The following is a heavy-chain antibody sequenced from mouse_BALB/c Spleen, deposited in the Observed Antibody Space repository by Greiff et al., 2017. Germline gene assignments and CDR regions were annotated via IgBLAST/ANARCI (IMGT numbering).Heavy chain of an antibody. CDR1: GYTFTSYY. J-gene: IGHJ3*01. D-gene: IGHD2-14*01. CDR3: ARDEDRYALFAY. V-gene: IGHV1S56*01. CDR2: IYPGDGST. Sequence: VQVVESGPELVKPGASVKMSCKASGYTFTSYYIHWVKQRPGQGLEWIGWIYPGDGSTKYNEKFKGKTTLTADKSSSTAYMLLSSLTSEDSAIYFCARDEDRYALFAYWGQGTLVTVSA.